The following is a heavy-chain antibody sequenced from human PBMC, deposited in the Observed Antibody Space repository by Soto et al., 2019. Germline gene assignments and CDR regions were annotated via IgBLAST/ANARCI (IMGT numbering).Heavy chain of an antibody. CDR2: INSDGTRT. D-gene: IGHD5-12*01. Sequence: EVQLVESGGTLVQPGGSLRLSCAASGFTFNTYWMHWVRQAPGKGLVWVSRINSDGTRTTYADSVKDRFTISRDNAKNTVYLQMNSLRAEDTAVYYCTTVATNSYNGLDTWGQGTLVTVSS. CDR3: TTVATNSYNGLDT. J-gene: IGHJ5*02. CDR1: GFTFNTYW. V-gene: IGHV3-74*01.